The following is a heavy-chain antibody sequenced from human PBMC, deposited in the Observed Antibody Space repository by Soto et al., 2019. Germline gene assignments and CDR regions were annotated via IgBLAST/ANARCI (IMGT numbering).Heavy chain of an antibody. CDR2: ISNSDGTT. D-gene: IGHD3-10*01. Sequence: GGSLILSCAASGFTFIAYYMSWIRQAPGKGLEWVSYISNSDGTTYYADSVKGRFTISRDNAKNSLYLQMNSLRAEDTAVYYCARDALFSRSGKLDAFDIWGQGTMVTVSS. J-gene: IGHJ3*02. CDR1: GFTFIAYY. V-gene: IGHV3-11*01. CDR3: ARDALFSRSGKLDAFDI.